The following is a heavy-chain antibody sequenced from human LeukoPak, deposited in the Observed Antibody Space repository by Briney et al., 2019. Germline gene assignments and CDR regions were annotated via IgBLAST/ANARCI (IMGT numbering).Heavy chain of an antibody. D-gene: IGHD5-24*01. V-gene: IGHV3-21*01. CDR2: ITSSTSYI. CDR1: GVTFSSYS. CDR3: ARGRGGSGREAYNVDY. J-gene: IGHJ4*02. Sequence: GGSLRLSCTASGVTFSSYSMNWVRQAPGKGLEWVSCITSSTSYIYYADSVKGRFTISRDNAESSLFLQMNSLRDEDTAVYYCARGRGGSGREAYNVDYWGQGTLVTVSS.